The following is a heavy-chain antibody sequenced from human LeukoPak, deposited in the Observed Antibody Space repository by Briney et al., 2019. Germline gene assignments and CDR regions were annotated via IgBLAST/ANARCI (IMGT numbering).Heavy chain of an antibody. CDR1: GFTLYYAW. J-gene: IGHJ4*02. V-gene: IGHV3-15*01. Sequence: GGSLRLSCAASGFTLYYAWMTWVRQAPGKGLEWVGRFKSKTDGGTTDYGAPVKGRFTISRDDSKNTLYLQMNSLKTEDTAVYYCTTGMVRDDYFDYWGQGTLVTVSS. CDR3: TTGMVRDDYFDY. D-gene: IGHD5-18*01. CDR2: FKSKTDGGTT.